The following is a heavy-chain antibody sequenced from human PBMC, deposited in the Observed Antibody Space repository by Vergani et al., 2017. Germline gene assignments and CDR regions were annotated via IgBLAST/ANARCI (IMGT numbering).Heavy chain of an antibody. D-gene: IGHD4-17*01. Sequence: EVQLVQSGAEVKKPGATMKISCKVSGYTFTDHYMHWVKQAPGKGLEWMGLVDPEDGETIYAEKFKGRVTIAADTSTDTAPLELGSLRSEDTAVYYCATPQTVTTGGVEGWGQGTTVIVSS. V-gene: IGHV1-69-2*01. CDR2: VDPEDGET. CDR1: GYTFTDHY. CDR3: ATPQTVTTGGVEG. J-gene: IGHJ6*02.